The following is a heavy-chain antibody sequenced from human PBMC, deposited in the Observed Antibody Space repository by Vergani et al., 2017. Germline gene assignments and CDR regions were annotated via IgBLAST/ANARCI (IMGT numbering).Heavy chain of an antibody. CDR3: ARGSCLGCSCYKPLFDY. J-gene: IGHJ4*02. CDR2: IHTSGST. V-gene: IGHV4-61*02. D-gene: IGHD3-22*01. CDR1: GGSINSHNYY. Sequence: QVQLQESGPGLVKPSQTLSLTCTVSGGSINSHNYYWSWIRQPAGKGLEWIGRIHTSGSTNYNPSLKSRVTMSEDTSKNQFSLNLTSVTAADTAVYFCARGSCLGCSCYKPLFDYWVQGSLVTVSS.